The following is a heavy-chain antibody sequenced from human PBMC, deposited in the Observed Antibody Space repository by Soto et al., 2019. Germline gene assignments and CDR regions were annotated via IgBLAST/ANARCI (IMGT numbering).Heavy chain of an antibody. CDR2: IFHTGRT. Sequence: QVQLQESGPGLVKPSQTLSLTCTVSGGSITSGDYDWTWIRQPPGKGLEWIGFIFHTGRTYYNPSLESRVSMSLLTSKHQFFLRLNSVTAADTAVYFCVRWYLEWFRPKDFPFYYDGMDLWGRGTTVTVSS. J-gene: IGHJ6*02. CDR1: GGSITSGDYD. V-gene: IGHV4-30-4*01. D-gene: IGHD3-3*01. CDR3: VRWYLEWFRPKDFPFYYDGMDL.